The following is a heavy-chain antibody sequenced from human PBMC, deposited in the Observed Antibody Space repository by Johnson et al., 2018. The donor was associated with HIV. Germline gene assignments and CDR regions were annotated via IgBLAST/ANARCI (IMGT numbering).Heavy chain of an antibody. Sequence: QVQLVESGGGVVQPGRYLRLSCAASGFTFSNYAMHWVRQAPGKGLEWVAVISYDGSNKYYADSVKGRLTISRDNSKNTLYLQMNSLRAEDTAVYYCAKDRAARHDAFDIWGQGTMVTVSS. V-gene: IGHV3-30*04. D-gene: IGHD6-6*01. CDR1: GFTFSNYA. CDR2: ISYDGSNK. J-gene: IGHJ3*02. CDR3: AKDRAARHDAFDI.